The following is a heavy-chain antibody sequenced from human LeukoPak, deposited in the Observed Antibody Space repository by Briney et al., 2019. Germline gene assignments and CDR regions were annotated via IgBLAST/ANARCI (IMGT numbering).Heavy chain of an antibody. J-gene: IGHJ6*03. Sequence: SETLSLTCTVSGASIDSYYWSWVRQPAGQSPEWIGRIHTSGTTNYNPSFKSRVIMSLDKPNNQFSLNVSSVTAADTGVYYCARMPPVQGLRNLYFYYYMDVWGRGTTVTVSS. CDR2: IHTSGTT. CDR3: ARMPPVQGLRNLYFYYYMDV. CDR1: GASIDSYY. V-gene: IGHV4-4*07. D-gene: IGHD2-2*01.